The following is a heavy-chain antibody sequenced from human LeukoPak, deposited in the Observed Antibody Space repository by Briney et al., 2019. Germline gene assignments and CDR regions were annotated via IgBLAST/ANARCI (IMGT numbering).Heavy chain of an antibody. Sequence: SETLSLTCTVSGFSISSTSYYWAWIRQSPGKGLEWIGSIYYSGSTYYNPSLKSRVTISVDTSKNQFSLRLYSVTAAVTAVYYCVRETYCTTINCSPPNWFDPWGQGTLVTVSS. CDR2: IYYSGST. CDR1: GFSISSTSYY. V-gene: IGHV4-39*07. CDR3: VRETYCTTINCSPPNWFDP. D-gene: IGHD2-8*01. J-gene: IGHJ5*02.